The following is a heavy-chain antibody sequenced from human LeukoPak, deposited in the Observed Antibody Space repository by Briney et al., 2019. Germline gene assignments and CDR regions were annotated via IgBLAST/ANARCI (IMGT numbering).Heavy chain of an antibody. D-gene: IGHD3-3*01. Sequence: GGSLRLSCAASGFSLINFWMNWVRLAPGKGLEWVATIKHDGSETFYVDSVKGRFTISRDNAKNSLYLLMNSLRAEDTAVYFCVRFWSAYYTLPLAYWGQGTPVTVSS. CDR3: VRFWSAYYTLPLAY. CDR2: IKHDGSET. V-gene: IGHV3-7*01. J-gene: IGHJ4*02. CDR1: GFSLINFW.